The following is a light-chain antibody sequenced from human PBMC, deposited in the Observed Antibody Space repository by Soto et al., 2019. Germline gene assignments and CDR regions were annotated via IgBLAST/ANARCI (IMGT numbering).Light chain of an antibody. Sequence: QSVLAQSPSVSGAPGQRVTISCTGSSSNIGAGYDVHWYQQLPGTAPKLLIYGNKNRPSGVPDRFSASKSGTSASLAIAGLQAEDEADYYCQSYYSSLSRVFGTGNKVTVL. CDR1: SSNIGAGYD. CDR3: QSYYSSLSRV. J-gene: IGLJ1*01. CDR2: GNK. V-gene: IGLV1-40*01.